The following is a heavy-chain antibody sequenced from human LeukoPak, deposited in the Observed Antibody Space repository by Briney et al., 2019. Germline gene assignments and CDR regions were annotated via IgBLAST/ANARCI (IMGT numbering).Heavy chain of an antibody. J-gene: IGHJ4*02. V-gene: IGHV3-7*03. CDR3: AKDLGVFGSGNSNFDS. CDR1: GFMFSSNW. D-gene: IGHD3-10*01. CDR2: IKEDGTET. Sequence: PGGSLRLSCAASGFMFSSNWMSWVRPAPGKGLEWVANIKEDGTETYYVDSVKGRFTISRDNAKNSLYLQMNSLRVEDTAVYYCAKDLGVFGSGNSNFDSWGQGTLVTVSS.